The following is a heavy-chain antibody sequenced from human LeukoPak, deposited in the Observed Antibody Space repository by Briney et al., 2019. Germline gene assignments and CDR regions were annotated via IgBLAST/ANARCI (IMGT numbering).Heavy chain of an antibody. V-gene: IGHV3-11*01. CDR2: ISSSGTNI. CDR3: ARGAITTAGLFEY. J-gene: IGHJ4*02. D-gene: IGHD6-13*01. Sequence: PGGSLRLSCAASGFSFSDYYMSWVRQAPGKGLEWVSYISSSGTNIKYADSVKGRFTISRDNAKNSLYLQMYSLRAEDTAVYYCARGAITTAGLFEYWGQGTLVTVSS. CDR1: GFSFSDYY.